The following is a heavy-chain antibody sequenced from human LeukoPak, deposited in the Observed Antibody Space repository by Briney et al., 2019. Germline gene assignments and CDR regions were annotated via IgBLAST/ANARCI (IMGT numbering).Heavy chain of an antibody. Sequence: ASVKVSCKASGYTFTSYYMHWVRQAPGQGLEWMGGIIPIFGTANYAQKFQGRVTITADKSTSTAYMELSSLRSEDTAVYYCASGYYYGSGSYYWIDYWGQGTLVTVSS. CDR2: IIPIFGTA. V-gene: IGHV1-69*06. CDR1: GYTFTSYY. D-gene: IGHD3-10*01. J-gene: IGHJ4*02. CDR3: ASGYYYGSGSYYWIDY.